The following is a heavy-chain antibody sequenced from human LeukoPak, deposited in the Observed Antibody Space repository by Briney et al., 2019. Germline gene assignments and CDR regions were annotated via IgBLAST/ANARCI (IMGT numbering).Heavy chain of an antibody. D-gene: IGHD6-19*01. Sequence: PGGSLRLSCAPSGFIFDTYAMHWVRQAPGKGLEWVALISYDGGNENYADSVKGRFTISRDNAKNMLFLQMDSLRVDDTAVYYCARDPPFTSGWSQNFFDHWGQGTPVTVSS. CDR2: ISYDGGNE. CDR3: ARDPPFTSGWSQNFFDH. V-gene: IGHV3-30*14. J-gene: IGHJ4*02. CDR1: GFIFDTYA.